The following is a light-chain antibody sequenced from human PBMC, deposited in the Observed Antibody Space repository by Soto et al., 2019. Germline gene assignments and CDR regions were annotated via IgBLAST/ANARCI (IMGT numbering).Light chain of an antibody. CDR1: RSDVGSYNL. CDR2: EGS. V-gene: IGLV2-23*01. CDR3: FSYAGSSTYV. Sequence: QSVLTQPASVSGSTGQSITTSCAGTRSDVGSYNLVSWYQNHPGKAPKLMIYEGSKRPSGVSNCFSGFNSGTTAAPTISVFRAADKADYVWFSYAGSSTYVFRTGTKV. J-gene: IGLJ1*01.